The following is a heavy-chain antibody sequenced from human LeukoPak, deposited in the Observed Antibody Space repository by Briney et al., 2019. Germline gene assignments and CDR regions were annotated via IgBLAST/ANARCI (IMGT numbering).Heavy chain of an antibody. CDR2: ISSSSSYI. CDR3: AKDGATRGVTNWFDP. CDR1: GFTFSSYS. V-gene: IGHV3-21*04. D-gene: IGHD1-26*01. J-gene: IGHJ5*02. Sequence: PGGSLRLSCEASGFTFSSYSMNWVRQAPGKGLEWVSSISSSSSYIYYADSVKGRFTISRDNAKNSLYLQMNSLRAEDTAVYYCAKDGATRGVTNWFDPWGQGTLVTVSS.